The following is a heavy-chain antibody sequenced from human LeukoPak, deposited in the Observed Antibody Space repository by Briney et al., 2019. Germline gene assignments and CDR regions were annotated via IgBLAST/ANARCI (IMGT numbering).Heavy chain of an antibody. CDR3: ARVLEAASFDY. Sequence: PGGSLRLSCAASGFTFSSYSMNWVRQAPGKGLEWVSSISSSSSHVCYADSVKGRFTMSRDNAKNSLYLQMNSLRADDTAVYYCARVLEAASFDYWGQGSPVTVSS. D-gene: IGHD6-13*01. CDR2: ISSSSSHV. J-gene: IGHJ4*02. CDR1: GFTFSSYS. V-gene: IGHV3-21*01.